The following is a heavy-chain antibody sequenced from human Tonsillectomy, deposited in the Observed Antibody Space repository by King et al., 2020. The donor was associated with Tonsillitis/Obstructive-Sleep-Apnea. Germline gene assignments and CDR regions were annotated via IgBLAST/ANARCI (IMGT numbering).Heavy chain of an antibody. CDR2: FIPILGIA. J-gene: IGHJ6*02. V-gene: IGHV1-69*10. CDR3: AREGDIVVVSAAIDYYYYGMDV. Sequence: QLVQSGAEVKKPGSSVKVSCKASGGTFSSHTISWVRQAPGQGLEWMGGFIPILGIANNAQKFQGRVTITADRSTSTAYMELSSLRSEDTAVYYCAREGDIVVVSAAIDYYYYGMDVWGQGTTVTVSS. D-gene: IGHD2-2*02. CDR1: GGTFSSHT.